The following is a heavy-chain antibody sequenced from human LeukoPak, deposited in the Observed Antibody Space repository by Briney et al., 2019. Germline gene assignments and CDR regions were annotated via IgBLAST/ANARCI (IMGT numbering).Heavy chain of an antibody. Sequence: PGGPLRLSCAASGFTFSSYAMSWVRQAPGEGLEWVSAISGSGGSTYYADSVKGRFTISRDNSKNTLYLQMNSLRTEDTAVYYCAKLSIAAAGDFDYWGQGTLVTVSS. CDR1: GFTFSSYA. V-gene: IGHV3-23*01. D-gene: IGHD6-13*01. CDR3: AKLSIAAAGDFDY. CDR2: ISGSGGST. J-gene: IGHJ4*02.